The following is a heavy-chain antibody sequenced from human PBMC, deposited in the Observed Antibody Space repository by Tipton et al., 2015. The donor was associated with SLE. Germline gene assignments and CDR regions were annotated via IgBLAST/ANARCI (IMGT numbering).Heavy chain of an antibody. CDR1: GGSISSSSFY. J-gene: IGHJ5*02. Sequence: TLSLTCSVSGGSISSSSFYWDWIRQPPGKGLEWIGSVYYSGSTYYNPSLKSRVTISVDTSKNQFSLKVTSVTAADTAVYYCARVGSSSGPFDPWGQGTLVTVSS. CDR3: ARVGSSSGPFDP. D-gene: IGHD6-25*01. CDR2: VYYSGST. V-gene: IGHV4-39*01.